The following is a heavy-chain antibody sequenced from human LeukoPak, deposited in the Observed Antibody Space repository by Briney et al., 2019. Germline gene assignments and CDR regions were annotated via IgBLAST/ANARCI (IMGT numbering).Heavy chain of an antibody. CDR3: AREVAVAGTGNWFDP. V-gene: IGHV1-2*02. Sequence: ASVKVSCKASGYTFTGYYMHWLRQAPGQGLEWMGWINPNSGGTNYAQKFQGRVTMTRDTSISTAYMELSRLRSDDTAVYYCAREVAVAGTGNWFDPWGQGTLVTVSS. CDR1: GYTFTGYY. J-gene: IGHJ5*02. D-gene: IGHD6-19*01. CDR2: INPNSGGT.